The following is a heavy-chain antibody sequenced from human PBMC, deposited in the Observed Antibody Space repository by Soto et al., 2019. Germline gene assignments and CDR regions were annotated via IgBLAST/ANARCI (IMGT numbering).Heavy chain of an antibody. CDR1: GFTFSSYA. D-gene: IGHD5-12*01. Sequence: GGSLRLSCAASGFTFSSYAMSWVRQAPGKGLEWVSAISGSGGSTYYADSVKGRFTISRDNSKNTLYLQMNSLRAEDTAVYYCAKMARFEVATITGAFDIWGQGTMVTVSS. V-gene: IGHV3-23*01. CDR3: AKMARFEVATITGAFDI. CDR2: ISGSGGST. J-gene: IGHJ3*02.